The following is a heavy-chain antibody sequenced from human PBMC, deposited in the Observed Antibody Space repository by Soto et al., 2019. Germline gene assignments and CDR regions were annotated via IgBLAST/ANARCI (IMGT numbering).Heavy chain of an antibody. CDR3: ARARGYNEEYCYDY. D-gene: IGHD5-12*01. V-gene: IGHV4-31*03. Sequence: SETLSLTCTVSGGFLSSGCYYWSWIRQHAGKGLEWIGYIYYSGSTYYNPSLKSRVTISVDTSKNQFSLKLSSVTAADTAVYYCARARGYNEEYCYDYWGQGRLVKVSS. CDR2: IYYSGST. J-gene: IGHJ4*02. CDR1: GGFLSSGCYY.